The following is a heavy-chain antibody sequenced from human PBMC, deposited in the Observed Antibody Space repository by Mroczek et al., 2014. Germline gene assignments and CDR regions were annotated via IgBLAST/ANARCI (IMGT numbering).Heavy chain of an antibody. CDR1: GGSISSGSYY. CDR2: IYTSGST. V-gene: IGHV4-61*02. J-gene: IGHJ4*02. D-gene: IGHD1-7*01. Sequence: KESGPGLVKPSQTLSLTCTVSGGSISSGSYYWSWIRQPAGKGLEWIGRIYTSGSTRYNPSLKSRVTVSVDTSKNQFSLKLTSVTAADTAVYYCARAPGTPSEEYYFDYWGQGTLVTVSS. CDR3: ARAPGTPSEEYYFDY.